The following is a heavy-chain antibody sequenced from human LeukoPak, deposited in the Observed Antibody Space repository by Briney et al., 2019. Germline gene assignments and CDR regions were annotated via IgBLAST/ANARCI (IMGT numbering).Heavy chain of an antibody. D-gene: IGHD7-27*01. CDR1: GGSFSGYY. CDR2: IYISGST. V-gene: IGHV4-59*10. CDR3: ARKGGDDAFDF. J-gene: IGHJ3*01. Sequence: PSETLSLTCAVYGGSFSGYYWSWIRQPPGKGLEWIGRIYISGSTNYNPSLKSRVTMSIDTSKNQFSLKLTSVTAADTAVYYCARKGGDDAFDFWGQGTMVTVSS.